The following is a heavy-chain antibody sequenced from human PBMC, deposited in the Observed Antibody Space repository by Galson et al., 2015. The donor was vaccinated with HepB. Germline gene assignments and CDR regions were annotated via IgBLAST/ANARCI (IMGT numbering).Heavy chain of an antibody. D-gene: IGHD3-3*01. V-gene: IGHV3-11*06. CDR1: GFTFSDYY. Sequence: SLRLSCAASGFTFSDYYMSWIRQAPGKGLEWISYISTSSYYTNYADSVKGRFTISRDNAKNSLYLQMNSLRDEDTAIYYCARERPRMLYDFWESTPYYFDYWGQGTLVTVSS. CDR3: ARERPRMLYDFWESTPYYFDY. CDR2: ISTSSYYT. J-gene: IGHJ4*02.